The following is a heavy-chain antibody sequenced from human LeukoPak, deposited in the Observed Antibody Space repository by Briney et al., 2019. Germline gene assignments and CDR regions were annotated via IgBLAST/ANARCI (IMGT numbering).Heavy chain of an antibody. CDR1: GYTFTDYY. D-gene: IGHD6-19*01. CDR3: ARLSIAVAGT. J-gene: IGHJ4*02. CDR2: INPNSGGT. Sequence: ASVKVSCKASGYTFTDYYMHWVRQAPGQGLEWMGWINPNSGGTNYAQKFQGRVTLTRDTSITTAYMKLSRLRSDDTAVYYCARLSIAVAGTWGQGTLVTVSS. V-gene: IGHV1-2*02.